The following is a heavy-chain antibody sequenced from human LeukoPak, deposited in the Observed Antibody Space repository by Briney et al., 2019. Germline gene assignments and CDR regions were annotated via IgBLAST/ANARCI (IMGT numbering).Heavy chain of an antibody. CDR1: GGSINSYY. CDR2: IYYSGST. D-gene: IGHD5-12*01. CDR3: ARDGYSGNDGL. Sequence: SETLSLTCTVSGGSINSYYWSWIRQPPGKGLEWMGYIYYSGSTNYNPSLKSRVTISVDTSNNHFSQRLSSGTAAATAVYYCARDGYSGNDGLWGQGSLVTVSS. V-gene: IGHV4-59*01. J-gene: IGHJ4*02.